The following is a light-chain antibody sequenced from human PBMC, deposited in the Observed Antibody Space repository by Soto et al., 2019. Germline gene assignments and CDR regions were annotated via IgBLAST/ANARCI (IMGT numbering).Light chain of an antibody. CDR1: SSVVGGYNY. Sequence: QSALTQPRSVSGSPGQSVTISCTGTSSVVGGYNYVSWYQQHPGRAPKVMIYDVSKRPSGVPDRFSGSKSGNTASLTISGLQAEDEADYYCCSYAGSYTYVFGTGTKVTVL. V-gene: IGLV2-11*01. CDR3: CSYAGSYTYV. CDR2: DVS. J-gene: IGLJ1*01.